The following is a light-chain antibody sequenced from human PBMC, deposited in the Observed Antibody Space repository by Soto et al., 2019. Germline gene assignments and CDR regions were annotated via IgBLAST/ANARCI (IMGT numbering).Light chain of an antibody. CDR3: QTWGTGIVV. J-gene: IGLJ2*01. CDR2: VNSDGSH. V-gene: IGLV4-69*01. CDR1: SGHSSYA. Sequence: QPVLTQSPSASASLGASVKLTCTLSSGHSSYAIAWHQQQPGKGPRYLMKVNSDGSHRKGDGIPDRFSGSSSGAERYVIISSLQSEDEADYYCQTWGTGIVVFGGGTKLTVL.